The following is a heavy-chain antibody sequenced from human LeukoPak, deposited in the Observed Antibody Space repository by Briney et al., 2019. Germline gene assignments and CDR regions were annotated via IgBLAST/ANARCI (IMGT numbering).Heavy chain of an antibody. V-gene: IGHV4-34*01. D-gene: IGHD3-10*01. J-gene: IGHJ6*03. CDR3: ARRRITMVRGVIQTYYYYYMDV. Sequence: SETLSLTCAVYGGSFSGYYWSWIRQPPGKGLEWIGEINHSGSTNYNPSLKSRVTMSVDTSKNQFSLKLSSVTAADTAVYYCARRRITMVRGVIQTYYYYYMDVWGKGTTVTISS. CDR1: GGSFSGYY. CDR2: INHSGST.